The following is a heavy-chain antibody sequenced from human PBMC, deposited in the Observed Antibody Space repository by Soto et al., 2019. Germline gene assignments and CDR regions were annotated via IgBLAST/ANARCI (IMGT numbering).Heavy chain of an antibody. J-gene: IGHJ6*02. Sequence: QVQLVESGGGVVQPGRSLRLSCAASGFTLSTYGMHWVRQAPGKGLEWVAVISYDGINKYYADSVKGRFTISRDNSNKTLDLQVNSLRAEDTAVYYCAKDLRSGWTKVGYYGMDVWGQGTTVTVSS. CDR1: GFTLSTYG. CDR2: ISYDGINK. D-gene: IGHD6-19*01. V-gene: IGHV3-30*18. CDR3: AKDLRSGWTKVGYYGMDV.